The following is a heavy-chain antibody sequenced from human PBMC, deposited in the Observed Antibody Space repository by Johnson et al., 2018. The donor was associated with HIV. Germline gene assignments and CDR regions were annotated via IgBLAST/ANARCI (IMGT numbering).Heavy chain of an antibody. V-gene: IGHV3-66*01. CDR3: TRGGGAYCGSDCLRTFDV. J-gene: IGHJ3*01. CDR2: IYSDGTT. D-gene: IGHD2-21*02. CDR1: GFTVRSSY. Sequence: EVQLVESGGDLLQPGGSLRLSCAASGFTVRSSYMSWVRQAPGKGLEHVSVIYSDGTTYYADFVKGRFTISRDSSKDTLYLQMNSLRAEDTAVYYCTRGGGAYCGSDCLRTFDVWGQGTVLTVS.